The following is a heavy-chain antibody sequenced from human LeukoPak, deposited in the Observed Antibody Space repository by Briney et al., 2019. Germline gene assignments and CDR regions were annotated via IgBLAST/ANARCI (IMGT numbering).Heavy chain of an antibody. V-gene: IGHV4-39*01. CDR1: GGSIRGSTYY. J-gene: IGHJ4*02. CDR3: ARQGTSTVGATIDY. D-gene: IGHD1-26*01. Sequence: SETLSLTCTVSGGSIRGSTYYWGWIRQPLGKGLEWIGNIYYSGITYYNPSLKSRVTIYVDTSKNQFSLKLTSVTAADTALYYSARQGTSTVGATIDYWGQGTLVTVSS. CDR2: IYYSGIT.